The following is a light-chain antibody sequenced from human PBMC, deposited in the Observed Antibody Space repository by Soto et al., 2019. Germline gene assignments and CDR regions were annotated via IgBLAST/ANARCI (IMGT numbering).Light chain of an antibody. CDR3: QQYGTSSM. Sequence: PGASATLSCRASQTVRSDYLAWYRQSPGQPPRLLIFEASSRAPGIPDRFSGSGSGTDFTLTIRRLEPEDFAVYYCQQYGTSSMFGQGTRVEIK. V-gene: IGKV3-20*01. CDR1: QTVRSDY. J-gene: IGKJ1*01. CDR2: EAS.